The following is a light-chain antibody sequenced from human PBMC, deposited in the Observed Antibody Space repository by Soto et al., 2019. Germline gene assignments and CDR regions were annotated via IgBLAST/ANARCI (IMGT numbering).Light chain of an antibody. J-gene: IGKJ1*01. CDR2: GAS. V-gene: IGKV3-15*01. CDR1: QSVRSN. CDR3: QEYNTWPWT. Sequence: EIVMTQSPATLSVSPGERATLSCRASQSVRSNLAWYHQKPGQAPRLLIYGASTRATGIPARFSGSGSGTEFTLTISSLQSEDSAVYYCQEYNTWPWTFGQGTKVDIK.